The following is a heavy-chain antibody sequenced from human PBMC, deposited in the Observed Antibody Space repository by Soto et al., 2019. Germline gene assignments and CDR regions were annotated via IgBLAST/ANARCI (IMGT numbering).Heavy chain of an antibody. CDR1: HGSLGGFY. CDR2: MNRSGDI. Sequence: WETLSLTCAVNHGSLGGFYWAWIRQPPGKGLEWIGEMNRSGDIKYNPSLKSRVTISADTSKNQFSLTLTSVTAADTALYYCARWASYWGQGTRVTV. CDR3: ARWASY. V-gene: IGHV4-34*01. J-gene: IGHJ4*02.